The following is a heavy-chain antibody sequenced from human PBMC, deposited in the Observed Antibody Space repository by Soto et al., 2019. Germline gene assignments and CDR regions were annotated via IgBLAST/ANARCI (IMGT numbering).Heavy chain of an antibody. CDR3: AREPSSNGDY. J-gene: IGHJ4*02. D-gene: IGHD7-27*01. Sequence: QVQLVESGGGVVQPGRSLRLSCAASGFTFSSYARHWVRQAPGKGLEWVAVISYDGSNRYYADSVKGRFTISRDNSKNTLYLQMNSLRAEDTAVYYCAREPSSNGDYWGQGTLVTVSS. CDR1: GFTFSSYA. CDR2: ISYDGSNR. V-gene: IGHV3-30-3*01.